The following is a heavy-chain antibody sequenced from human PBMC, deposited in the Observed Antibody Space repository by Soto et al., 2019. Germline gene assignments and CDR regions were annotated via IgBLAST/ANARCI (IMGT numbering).Heavy chain of an antibody. Sequence: VGFLRLSCAASGFTFSSYGMHWVRQAPGKGLEWVAVIWYDGSNKYYADSVKGRFTISIYNSKNTLYLRMKSLRAEGTAMYYCASEVQTYYYDSSGYYYVHYWGQGTLVTVSS. CDR2: IWYDGSNK. D-gene: IGHD3-22*01. J-gene: IGHJ4*02. CDR3: ASEVQTYYYDSSGYYYVHY. CDR1: GFTFSSYG. V-gene: IGHV3-33*01.